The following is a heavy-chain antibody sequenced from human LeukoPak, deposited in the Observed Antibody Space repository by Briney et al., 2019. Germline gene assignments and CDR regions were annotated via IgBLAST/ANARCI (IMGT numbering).Heavy chain of an antibody. D-gene: IGHD3-10*01. CDR2: ISSTGGTA. J-gene: IGHJ4*02. V-gene: IGHV3-23*01. CDR3: AKADRGHYYGSGSYPSLFDY. CDR1: GFTFSSFG. Sequence: GGSLRLSCAASGFTFSSFGMSWVRQAPGKGLEWVSAISSTGGTAYYADSVKGRFTISRDNSKNTLYLQMNRLRAEDTAVYYCAKADRGHYYGSGSYPSLFDYWGQGTLVTVSS.